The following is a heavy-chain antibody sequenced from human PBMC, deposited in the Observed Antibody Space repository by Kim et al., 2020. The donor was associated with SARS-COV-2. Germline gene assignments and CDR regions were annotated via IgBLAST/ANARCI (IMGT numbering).Heavy chain of an antibody. CDR3: ARDRAQDDYVWGSYRYRLRGGGFDP. Sequence: GGSLRLSCAASGFTFSSYSMNWVRQAPGKGLEWVSYISSSSSTIYYADSVKGRFTISRDNAKNSLYLQMNSLRDEDTAVYYCARDRAQDDYVWGSYRYRLRGGGFDPCGQGTLVTVSS. CDR1: GFTFSSYS. J-gene: IGHJ5*02. CDR2: ISSSSSTI. D-gene: IGHD3-16*02. V-gene: IGHV3-48*02.